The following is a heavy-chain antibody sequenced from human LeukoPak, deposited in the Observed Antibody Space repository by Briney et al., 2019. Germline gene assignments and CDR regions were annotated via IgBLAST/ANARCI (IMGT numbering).Heavy chain of an antibody. V-gene: IGHV1-69*06. CDR1: GGTFSSYA. D-gene: IGHD1-1*01. J-gene: IGHJ6*04. Sequence: VASVKVSCKASGGTFSSYATSWVRQAPGQGLEWMGGIIPIFGTANYAQKFQGRVTITADKSTSTAYMELSSLRSEDTAVYYCARKGVYNWNDSYYYGMDVWGKGTTVTVSS. CDR3: ARKGVYNWNDSYYYGMDV. CDR2: IIPIFGTA.